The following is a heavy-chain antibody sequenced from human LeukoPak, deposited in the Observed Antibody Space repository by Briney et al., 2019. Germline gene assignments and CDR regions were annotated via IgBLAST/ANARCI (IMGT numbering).Heavy chain of an antibody. CDR1: GGSISSYY. V-gene: IGHV4-59*01. J-gene: IGHJ3*02. CDR2: IYYSGST. CDR3: ASSRGPSAGAFDI. Sequence: SETLSLTCTVSGGSISSYYWSWIRQPPGKGLEWIGYIYYSGSTNYNPSLKSRVTISVDTSKNQFSLKLSSVTAADTAVYYCASSRGPSAGAFDIWAKGQWSPSLQ. D-gene: IGHD1-26*01.